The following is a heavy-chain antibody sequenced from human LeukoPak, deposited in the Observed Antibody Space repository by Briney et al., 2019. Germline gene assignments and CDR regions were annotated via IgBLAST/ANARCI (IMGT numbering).Heavy chain of an antibody. D-gene: IGHD2-2*01. CDR1: GYTLSSYG. CDR3: AGGYYLDY. Sequence: ASVKVSCKASGYTLSSYGISWVRQAPGQGLEWMGWTSAYNGNTNYAHAQKLQGRVTMTTDTSTSTAYMELRSLRSDDTAVYYCAGGYYLDYWGQGTLVTVSS. CDR2: TSAYNGNT. V-gene: IGHV1-18*01. J-gene: IGHJ4*02.